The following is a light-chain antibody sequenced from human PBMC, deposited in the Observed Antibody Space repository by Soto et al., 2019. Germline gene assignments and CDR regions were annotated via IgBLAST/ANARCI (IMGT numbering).Light chain of an antibody. V-gene: IGKV3-11*01. J-gene: IGKJ4*01. CDR2: DVS. CDR1: QSVSSY. Sequence: EIVLTMSPATLSLSPGERATLSCRASQSVSSYLAWYQQKPGQAPRLLISDVSNRATGIPARFSGGGSGTDFTLTISRLEPEDFAVCYCQQVSSYPLTFGGGGKVDTK. CDR3: QQVSSYPLT.